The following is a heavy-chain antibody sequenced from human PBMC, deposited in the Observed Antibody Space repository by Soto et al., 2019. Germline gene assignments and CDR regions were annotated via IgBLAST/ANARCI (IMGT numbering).Heavy chain of an antibody. Sequence: EVQLVESGGGLVQPGGSLKLSCAASGFMFSGSAMHWVRQASGKGMEWVGRIRSKANNYATTYAASVKGRFTMFGDQSKNKAYLQMYSLKSEDMAIYYCTREGRGQGLEYFARSGNTAPADYCGQGDLVTISS. J-gene: IGHJ4*02. D-gene: IGHD3-22*01. V-gene: IGHV3-73*02. CDR1: GFMFSGSA. CDR3: TREGRGQGLEYFARSGNTAPADY. CDR2: IRSKANNYAT.